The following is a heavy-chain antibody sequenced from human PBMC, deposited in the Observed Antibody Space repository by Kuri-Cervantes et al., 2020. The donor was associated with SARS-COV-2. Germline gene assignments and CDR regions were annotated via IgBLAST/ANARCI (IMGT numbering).Heavy chain of an antibody. V-gene: IGHV4-30-4*01. CDR3: ARQMMSSITIFGVVITRNWFDP. D-gene: IGHD3-3*01. CDR2: IYYSGGT. J-gene: IGHJ5*02. CDR1: GGSFINTDHY. Sequence: SETLSLTCTVSGGSFINTDHYWTWIRQPPGKGLEWIGHIYYSGGTFYNPSLQSRILMSIDTSKNQFSLKLSSVTAADTAVYYCARQMMSSITIFGVVITRNWFDPWGQGTLVTVSS.